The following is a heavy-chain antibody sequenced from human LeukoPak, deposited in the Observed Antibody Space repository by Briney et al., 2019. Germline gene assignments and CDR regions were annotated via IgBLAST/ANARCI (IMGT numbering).Heavy chain of an antibody. D-gene: IGHD3-3*01. J-gene: IGHJ5*02. CDR3: AREYYDFWSGYQANNWFDP. CDR2: IYYSGST. Sequence: SETLSLTCTVSGGSISSGGYYWSWIRQHPGKGLEWIGYIYYSGSTYYNPSLKSRVTISVDTSKNQFSLKLSSVTAADTAVYYCAREYYDFWSGYQANNWFDPWGQGTLVTVSS. V-gene: IGHV4-31*03. CDR1: GGSISSGGYY.